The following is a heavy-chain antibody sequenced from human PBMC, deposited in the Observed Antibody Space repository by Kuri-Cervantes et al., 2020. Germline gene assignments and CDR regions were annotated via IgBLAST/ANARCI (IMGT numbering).Heavy chain of an antibody. D-gene: IGHD1-20*01. CDR3: ARDASRITGATNDY. CDR1: GFTFSSYA. J-gene: IGHJ4*02. V-gene: IGHV3-30-3*01. CDR2: ISYDGSNK. Sequence: GGSLRLSCAASGFTFSSYAMHWVRQAPGKGPEWVAVISYDGSNKYYADSVKGRFTISRDNSKNTLYLQMNSLRAEDTAVYYCARDASRITGATNDYWGQGTLVTVSS.